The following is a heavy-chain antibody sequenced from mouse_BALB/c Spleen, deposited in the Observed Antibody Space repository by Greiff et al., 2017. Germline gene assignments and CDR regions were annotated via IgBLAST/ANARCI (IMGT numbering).Heavy chain of an antibody. J-gene: IGHJ4*01. Sequence: DVKLVESGGGLVQPGGSLNLSCAASGFDFSRYWMSWARQAPGKGQEWIGEINPGSSTINYTPSLKDKFIISRDNAKNTLYLQMSKVRSEDTALYYCARLGDFYAMDYWGQGTSVTVSS. CDR3: ARLGDFYAMDY. V-gene: IGHV4-2*02. CDR2: INPGSSTI. CDR1: GFDFSRYW.